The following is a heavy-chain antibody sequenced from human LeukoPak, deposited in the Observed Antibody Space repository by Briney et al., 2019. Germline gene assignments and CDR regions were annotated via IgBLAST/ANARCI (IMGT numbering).Heavy chain of an antibody. CDR1: GGSISSYY. V-gene: IGHV4-59*08. Sequence: SETLSLTCTVSGGSISSYYWSWIRQPPGKGLEWVGYIYYSGSTNYNPSLKSRVTISVDTSKNQFSLKLSSVTAADTAVYYCARTPRRYYDSSGHPIVDAFNIWGQGTMVTVSS. D-gene: IGHD3-22*01. CDR2: IYYSGST. J-gene: IGHJ3*02. CDR3: ARTPRRYYDSSGHPIVDAFNI.